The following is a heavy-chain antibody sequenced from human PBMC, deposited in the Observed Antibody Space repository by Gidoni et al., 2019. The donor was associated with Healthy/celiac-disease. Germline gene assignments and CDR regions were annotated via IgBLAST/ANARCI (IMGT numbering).Heavy chain of an antibody. CDR3: ATAGEYYYDSSGYYWPDAFDI. CDR2: ISSSSSDI. J-gene: IGHJ3*02. D-gene: IGHD3-22*01. V-gene: IGHV3-21*01. CDR1: GSTFSRYS. Sequence: EVQLVESGGGLVKPGGSLRLSCAASGSTFSRYSMNWVRQAPGKGLEWVSSISSSSSDIYYADSVKGRFTISRDNAKNSLYLQMNSLRAEDTAVYYCATAGEYYYDSSGYYWPDAFDIWGQGTMVTVSS.